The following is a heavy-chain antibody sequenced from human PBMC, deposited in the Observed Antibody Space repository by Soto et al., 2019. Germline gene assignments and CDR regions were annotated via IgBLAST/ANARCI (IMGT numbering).Heavy chain of an antibody. Sequence: QVQLVESGGGVVQPGRSLRLSCAASGFTFSSYGMHWVRQAPGKGLEWVAVISYDGSNKKYADSVKGRFTISRDNSKNTLYLQMNSLRAEDTAVYYCAKEYGQLWLDYWGQGTLVTVSS. D-gene: IGHD5-18*01. CDR3: AKEYGQLWLDY. CDR1: GFTFSSYG. J-gene: IGHJ4*02. CDR2: ISYDGSNK. V-gene: IGHV3-30*18.